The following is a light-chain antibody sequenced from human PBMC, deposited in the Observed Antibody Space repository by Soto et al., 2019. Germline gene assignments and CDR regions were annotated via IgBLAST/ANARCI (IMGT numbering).Light chain of an antibody. Sequence: DIQMTQSPSTLSGSVGDRVTITCRASQTISSWLAWYQQKPGKAPKLLIFDASSLQSGVPSRFSGGGSGTEFTLSISSLQPDDFATYYCQLYDGHSVFTFGGGTKVDIK. CDR3: QLYDGHSVFT. V-gene: IGKV1-5*01. J-gene: IGKJ4*01. CDR2: DAS. CDR1: QTISSW.